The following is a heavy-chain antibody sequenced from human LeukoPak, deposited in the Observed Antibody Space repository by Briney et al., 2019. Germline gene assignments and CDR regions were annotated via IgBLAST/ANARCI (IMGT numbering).Heavy chain of an antibody. J-gene: IGHJ6*02. V-gene: IGHV4-34*01. Sequence: SETLSLTCAVYGGSFSGYYWSWIRQPPGKGLEWIGEINHSGSTNYNPSLKSRVTTSVDTSKNQFSLKLSSVTAADTAVYYCARTMSSSHTVYGMDVWGQGTTVTVSS. CDR1: GGSFSGYY. CDR2: INHSGST. D-gene: IGHD2-2*02. CDR3: ARTMSSSHTVYGMDV.